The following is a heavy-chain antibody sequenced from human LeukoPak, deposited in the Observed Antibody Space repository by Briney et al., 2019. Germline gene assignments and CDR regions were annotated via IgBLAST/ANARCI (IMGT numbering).Heavy chain of an antibody. CDR1: GGSFSGYY. V-gene: IGHV4-59*10. Sequence: SETLSLTCAVYGGSFSGYYWSWIRQPPGKGLEWIGSMYHSGSTYYNPSLQSRVTLSADTSNNQFSLRLTSVTAADTAVYYCVRLAQCVGSSCFAVHFWGQGTLVHVS. CDR2: MYHSGST. CDR3: VRLAQCVGSSCFAVHF. D-gene: IGHD2-2*01. J-gene: IGHJ4*02.